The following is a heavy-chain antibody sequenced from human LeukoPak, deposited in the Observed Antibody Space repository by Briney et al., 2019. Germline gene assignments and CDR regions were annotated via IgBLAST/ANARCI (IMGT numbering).Heavy chain of an antibody. CDR1: GGSISSSSYY. V-gene: IGHV4-39*01. Sequence: PSETLSLTCTVSGGSISSSSYYWGWIRQPPGKGLEWIGSIYYSGSTYYNPSLKSRVTISVDTSKNQFSLKLSSVTAADTAAYYCASLYSSGWYGDYFDYWGQGTLVTVSS. CDR3: ASLYSSGWYGDYFDY. D-gene: IGHD6-19*01. J-gene: IGHJ4*02. CDR2: IYYSGST.